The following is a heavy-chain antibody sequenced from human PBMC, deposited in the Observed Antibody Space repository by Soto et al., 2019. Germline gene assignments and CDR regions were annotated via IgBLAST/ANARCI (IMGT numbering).Heavy chain of an antibody. D-gene: IGHD3-3*01. J-gene: IGHJ5*02. CDR2: ISAYNGNT. Sequence: ASVKVSCKASGYTFTSYGISRVREAPGQGLEWMGWISAYNGNTNYAQKLQGRVTMTTDTSTSTAYMELRSLRSDDTAVYYCARVTFDTIFGVVIIGWFDPWGQGTLVTVSS. CDR3: ARVTFDTIFGVVIIGWFDP. CDR1: GYTFTSYG. V-gene: IGHV1-18*01.